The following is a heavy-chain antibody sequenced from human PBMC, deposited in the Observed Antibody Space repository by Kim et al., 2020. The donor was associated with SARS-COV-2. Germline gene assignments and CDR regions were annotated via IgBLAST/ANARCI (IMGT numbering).Heavy chain of an antibody. D-gene: IGHD3-3*01. V-gene: IGHV3-13*04. CDR3: AREGVALAHYGMDV. Sequence: GGSLRLSCAASGFTFSSYDMHWVRQATGKGLEWVSAIGTAGDTYYPGSVKGRFTISRENAKNSLYLQMNSLRAGDTAVYYCAREGVALAHYGMDVWGQGTTVTVSS. CDR2: IGTAGDT. CDR1: GFTFSSYD. J-gene: IGHJ6*02.